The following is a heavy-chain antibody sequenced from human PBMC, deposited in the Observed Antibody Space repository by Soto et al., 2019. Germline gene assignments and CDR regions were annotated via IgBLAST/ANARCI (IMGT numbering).Heavy chain of an antibody. CDR1: GFTFSSYS. CDR2: ISSSSSTI. CDR3: ARGNNWFDP. J-gene: IGHJ5*02. Sequence: EVQLVESGGGLVQPGGSLRLSCAASGFTFSSYSMNWVRQAPGKGLEWVSYISSSSSTIYYADSVKGRFTISRDNAKNSLYLKMNSLRAEDTAVYYCARGNNWFDPWGQGTLVTVSS. V-gene: IGHV3-48*01.